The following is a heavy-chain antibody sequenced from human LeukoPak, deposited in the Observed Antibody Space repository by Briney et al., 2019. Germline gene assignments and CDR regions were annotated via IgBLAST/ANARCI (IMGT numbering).Heavy chain of an antibody. CDR2: ILNDGGST. V-gene: IGHV3-74*01. J-gene: IGHJ4*02. Sequence: GGSLRLPCAASGFTFNRYWMHWVRQAPGEGPVWVAHILNDGGSTSYADSVKGRFTISRDNAKNTLSRQMNSLRAEDTAVYYCVRHNYGYDYWGQGTPVTVSS. D-gene: IGHD5-18*01. CDR3: VRHNYGYDY. CDR1: GFTFNRYW.